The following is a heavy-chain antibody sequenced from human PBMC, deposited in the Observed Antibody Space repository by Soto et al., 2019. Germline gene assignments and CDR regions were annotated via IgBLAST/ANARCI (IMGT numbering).Heavy chain of an antibody. CDR1: GFTFSSYG. V-gene: IGHV3-30*18. J-gene: IGHJ4*02. CDR3: AKGFRFSGGQQLVIFDY. Sequence: PGGSLRLSCAASGFTFSSYGMHWVRQAPGKGLELVAVISYDGSNKYYADSVKGRFTISRENSKNTLYLQMNSLRAEDTAVYYCAKGFRFSGGQQLVIFDYWGQGT. D-gene: IGHD6-13*01. CDR2: ISYDGSNK.